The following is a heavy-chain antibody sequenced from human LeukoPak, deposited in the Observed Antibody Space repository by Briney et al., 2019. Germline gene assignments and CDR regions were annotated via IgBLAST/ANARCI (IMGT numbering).Heavy chain of an antibody. CDR1: GYTFTGYY. CDR2: INPNSGGT. D-gene: IGHD6-13*01. CDR3: ARASPLIAFSQQLVRYYYYYMDV. J-gene: IGHJ6*03. Sequence: ASVRVSCKASGYTFTGYYMHWVRQAPGQGLEWMGWINPNSGGTNYAQTLQGRVTITRDTSTSTAYMELSSLRSEDTAVYYCARASPLIAFSQQLVRYYYYYMDVRGKGTTVTISS. V-gene: IGHV1-2*02.